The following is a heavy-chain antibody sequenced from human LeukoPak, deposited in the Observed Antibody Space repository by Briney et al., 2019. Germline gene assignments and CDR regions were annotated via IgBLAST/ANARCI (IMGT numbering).Heavy chain of an antibody. J-gene: IGHJ4*02. CDR2: IKQDGSEK. CDR1: GFTFSSYW. V-gene: IGHV3-7*01. CDR3: ARDNYYGSGSYYGY. Sequence: GGSLRLSCAASGFTFSSYWMSWVRQAPGKGLEWVANIKQDGSEKYYVDSVKGRFTISRDNAKNSLYLQMNSLRAEDTAVYYCARDNYYGSGSYYGYWGQGTLVTVSS. D-gene: IGHD3-10*01.